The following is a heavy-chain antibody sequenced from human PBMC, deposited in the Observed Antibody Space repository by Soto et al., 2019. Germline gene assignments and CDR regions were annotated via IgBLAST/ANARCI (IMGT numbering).Heavy chain of an antibody. V-gene: IGHV4-59*08. CDR2: ISHSGTT. CDR1: GASISSYH. D-gene: IGHD2-15*01. CDR3: ARLGYCRGERCYIAYHLDY. J-gene: IGHJ4*02. Sequence: QVQLQESGPGLVEPSETLSLTCIVSGASISSYHWSWVRQPPGKGLEWIGYISHSGTTNYNPSLKSRVTISPDTSKNQFSLRLTSVTAADTAVYFCARLGYCRGERCYIAYHLDYWGQGALVTVSS.